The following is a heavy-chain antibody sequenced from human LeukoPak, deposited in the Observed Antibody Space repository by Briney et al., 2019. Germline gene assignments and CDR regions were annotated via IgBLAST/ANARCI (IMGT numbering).Heavy chain of an antibody. CDR3: AAVAYCGGDCCSMDY. CDR1: GGSFSGYY. Sequence: SETLSLTCAVYGGSFSGYYWSWIRQPPGKGLEWIGEINHSGSTNYNPSLKSRVTISVDTSKNQFSLKLSSVTAADTAVYYCAAVAYCGGDCCSMDYWGQGTLVTVSS. D-gene: IGHD2-21*02. J-gene: IGHJ4*02. V-gene: IGHV4-34*01. CDR2: INHSGST.